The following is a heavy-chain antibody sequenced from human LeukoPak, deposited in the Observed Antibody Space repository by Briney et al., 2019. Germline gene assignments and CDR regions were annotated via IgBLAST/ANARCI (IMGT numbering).Heavy chain of an antibody. D-gene: IGHD3-3*01. V-gene: IGHV3-11*06. Sequence: GGSLRLSCAASGFTFSDYYMSWIRQAPGKGLEWVSYISSSSSYTNYADSVKGRFTISRDNAKDSLYLQMNSLRAEDTAMYYCARERFWEGYYYGMDVWGKGTTVTVSS. CDR1: GFTFSDYY. CDR2: ISSSSSYT. J-gene: IGHJ6*04. CDR3: ARERFWEGYYYGMDV.